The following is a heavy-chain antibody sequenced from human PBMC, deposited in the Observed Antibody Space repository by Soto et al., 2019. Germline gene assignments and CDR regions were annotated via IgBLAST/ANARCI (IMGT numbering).Heavy chain of an antibody. CDR3: ARDIDFDYVN. Sequence: GGSLRLSCAVSGFNVMSYWMSWVRQAPGKGLEWVASIKEDGSEIYYLHSVRGRFSISRDSAGNALHLTMNYLSAEDTGAYFCARDIDFDYVNWGQGTLVTVSS. CDR1: GFNVMSYW. D-gene: IGHD3-3*01. CDR2: IKEDGSEI. J-gene: IGHJ4*02. V-gene: IGHV3-7*01.